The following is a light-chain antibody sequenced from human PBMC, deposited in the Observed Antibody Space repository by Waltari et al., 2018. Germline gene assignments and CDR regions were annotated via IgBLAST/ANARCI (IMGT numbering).Light chain of an antibody. CDR3: AAWDDSVSGLV. CDR2: RIN. CDR1: PSNIGTYY. J-gene: IGLJ2*01. Sequence: QSVLTQPPSASGTPGQRVTISCSGSPSNIGTYYVYWYQQLTGTAPNLLIDRINQRPSGVPDRFSGSKSGSAASLAISGLRSEDEADYYCAAWDDSVSGLVFGGGTRLTVL. V-gene: IGLV1-47*01.